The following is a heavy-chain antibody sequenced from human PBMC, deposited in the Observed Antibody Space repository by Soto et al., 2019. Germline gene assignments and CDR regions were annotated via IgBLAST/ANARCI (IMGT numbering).Heavy chain of an antibody. CDR3: ARGIAAAGYYYYGMDV. D-gene: IGHD6-13*01. CDR1: GGPISSSNW. J-gene: IGHJ6*02. V-gene: IGHV4-4*02. CDR2: IYHSGST. Sequence: SETLSLTCAVSGGPISSSNWWSWVRQPPGKGLEWIGEIYHSGSTNYNPSLKSRVTISVDKSKNQFSLKLSSVTAADTAVYYCARGIAAAGYYYYGMDVWGQGTTVTVSS.